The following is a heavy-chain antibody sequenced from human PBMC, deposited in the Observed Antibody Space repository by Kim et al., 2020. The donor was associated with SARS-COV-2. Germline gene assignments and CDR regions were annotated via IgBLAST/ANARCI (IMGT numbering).Heavy chain of an antibody. CDR3: PIQLWLEGGFDY. J-gene: IGHJ4*02. D-gene: IGHD5-18*01. Sequence: SETLSLTCTVSGGSISSSSYYWGWIRQPPGKGLEWIGSIYYSGSTYYNPSLKSRVTISVDTSKNQFSLKLSSVTAADTAVYYCPIQLWLEGGFDYWGQGTLVTVSS. V-gene: IGHV4-39*01. CDR2: IYYSGST. CDR1: GGSISSSSYY.